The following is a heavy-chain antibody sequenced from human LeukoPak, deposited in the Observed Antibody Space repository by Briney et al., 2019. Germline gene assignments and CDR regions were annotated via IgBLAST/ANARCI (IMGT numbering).Heavy chain of an antibody. J-gene: IGHJ4*02. Sequence: GGSLRLSCAASGFTFSTYAMHWVRQAPGKGLQWVAVISSDGRNKHNADSVKGRFTDSRDNSKSTLYLQMNSLRPDDTAVYYCARDPGIGSADYYYDYWGQGTLVTVSS. D-gene: IGHD6-13*01. V-gene: IGHV3-30*04. CDR3: ARDPGIGSADYYYDY. CDR2: ISSDGRNK. CDR1: GFTFSTYA.